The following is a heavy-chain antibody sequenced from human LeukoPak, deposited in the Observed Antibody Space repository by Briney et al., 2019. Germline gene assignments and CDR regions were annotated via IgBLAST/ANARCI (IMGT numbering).Heavy chain of an antibody. D-gene: IGHD3-22*01. CDR3: ARDRSPEGYYDSSHGDSYHGMDV. V-gene: IGHV4-59*01. J-gene: IGHJ6*02. CDR1: GGSICNYY. Sequence: PETLSLTCAVSGGSICNYYWCWIRQPPGEGLEWIGYIYYSRSTNHHPSLKSRLTISVDTSKSQFSLNLISVTAADTAMYYRARDRSPEGYYDSSHGDSYHGMDVWGQGTTVTVSS. CDR2: IYYSRST.